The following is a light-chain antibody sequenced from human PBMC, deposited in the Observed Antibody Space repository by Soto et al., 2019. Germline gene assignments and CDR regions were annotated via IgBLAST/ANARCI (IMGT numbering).Light chain of an antibody. CDR3: QQTFSTPIT. J-gene: IGKJ5*01. V-gene: IGKV1-39*01. Sequence: DIQMTQSPSSLSASVGDRVTITCRASQTVRTYLNWYQQKPGKAPTLLVYAASTLESAVPPRFSGAGSETDFTLTSSGLQPEDFATYDCQQTFSTPITFGQGKRLE. CDR2: AAS. CDR1: QTVRTY.